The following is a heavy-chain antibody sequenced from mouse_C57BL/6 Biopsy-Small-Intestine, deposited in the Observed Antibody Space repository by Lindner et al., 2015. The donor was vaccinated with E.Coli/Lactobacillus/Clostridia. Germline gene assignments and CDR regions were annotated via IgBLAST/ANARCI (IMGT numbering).Heavy chain of an antibody. V-gene: IGHV5-17*01. Sequence: VQLQESGGGLVKPGGSLKLSCAASGITFSDYGMHWVRQAPEKGLEWVAYISSGSSTIYYVDTVKGRSTISRDNAKNTLFLLMTSLRSEDMAMYYCARDGGYGYYDYWGQGTTLTVSS. CDR3: ARDGGYGYYDY. CDR2: ISSGSSTI. D-gene: IGHD2-3*01. CDR1: GITFSDYG. J-gene: IGHJ2*01.